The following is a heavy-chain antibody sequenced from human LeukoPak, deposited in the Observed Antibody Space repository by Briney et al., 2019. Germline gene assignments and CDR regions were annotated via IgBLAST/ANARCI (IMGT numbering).Heavy chain of an antibody. J-gene: IGHJ4*02. CDR3: ARLSQTPDYYTLGGYYYLGY. CDR1: RYTFTSYD. Sequence: ASVKVSCKASRYTFTSYDINWVREAAGQGLEWMGWMNPNTGRTGYAQKFQGRITMTRDTSINTAYMELTNLRSEDTTIYYCARLSQTPDYYTLGGYYYLGYWGQGTPVTVSS. D-gene: IGHD3-10*01. V-gene: IGHV1-8*01. CDR2: MNPNTGRT.